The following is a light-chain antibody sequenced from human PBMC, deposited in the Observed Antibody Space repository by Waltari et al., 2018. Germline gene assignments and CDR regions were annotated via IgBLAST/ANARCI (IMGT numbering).Light chain of an antibody. CDR2: DIT. J-gene: IGLJ2*01. CDR1: NSDICSYSY. V-gene: IGLV2-14*01. Sequence: QYVLTQPASVSGSPGQPITISCTGTNSDICSYSYVSWYQQYPGKSPKLIIYDITEPPSVVPTRFSGSKSGNTASLTISGLQADDEADYFCSSYTGRGTVIFGRGTMVTVL. CDR3: SSYTGRGTVI.